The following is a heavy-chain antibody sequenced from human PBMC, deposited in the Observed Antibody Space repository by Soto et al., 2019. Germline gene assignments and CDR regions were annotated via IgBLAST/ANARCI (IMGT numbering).Heavy chain of an antibody. CDR1: GFRFDNTW. V-gene: IGHV3-15*01. J-gene: IGHJ4*02. CDR2: VKRIIDGATT. Sequence: PGGSLRLSCGASGFRFDNTWMTWVRQAPGKGLEWVGRVKRIIDGATTDVAAPVKGRFSISRDDSDMTLWLQMNSLKIEDTAVYYCTAVGGSGEFVYWGRGALVTVSS. D-gene: IGHD1-26*01. CDR3: TAVGGSGEFVY.